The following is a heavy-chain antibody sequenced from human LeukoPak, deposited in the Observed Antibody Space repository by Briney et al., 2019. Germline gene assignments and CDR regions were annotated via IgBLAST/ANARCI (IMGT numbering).Heavy chain of an antibody. V-gene: IGHV3-30*04. D-gene: IGHD6-19*01. CDR1: GFTFSSYA. Sequence: PGGSLRLSCAASGFTFSSYAMHWGRQAPGKGVGWGAVISDDGSNKYYADSVKGRCTISRANSQNPLYLHTNSLRAEDTAVYYCARDGGWLRREGYFDYWGQGPLVTVSS. J-gene: IGHJ4*02. CDR2: ISDDGSNK. CDR3: ARDGGWLRREGYFDY.